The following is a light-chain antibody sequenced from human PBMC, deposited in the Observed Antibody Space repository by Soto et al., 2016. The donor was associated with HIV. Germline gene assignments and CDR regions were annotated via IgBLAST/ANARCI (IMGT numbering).Light chain of an antibody. CDR2: AAI. J-gene: IGKJ4*01. Sequence: DIQLTQSPSSLSASIGDTVSITYRASQDIFNYLAWYQQKPGEVPKLLIFAAISLHSGVPSRFSGRGSGTQFTLTISSLQPEDIGTYYCQKYNNDVTFGGGTKVEI. CDR1: QDIFNY. CDR3: QKYNNDVT. V-gene: IGKV1-27*01.